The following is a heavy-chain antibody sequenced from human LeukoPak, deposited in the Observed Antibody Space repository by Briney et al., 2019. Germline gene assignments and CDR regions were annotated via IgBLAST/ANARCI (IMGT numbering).Heavy chain of an antibody. V-gene: IGHV3-23*01. Sequence: GGSLRLSCAASGFLFSSYAMSWVRQTPGKGLEWVSAIRGSGDITYYADSVKGRFTISRDNSKDTVYVQVDSLRADDTAVYYCARNIHGSSSWRFDYWGQGTLVTVSS. CDR1: GFLFSSYA. J-gene: IGHJ4*02. D-gene: IGHD6-6*01. CDR3: ARNIHGSSSWRFDY. CDR2: IRGSGDIT.